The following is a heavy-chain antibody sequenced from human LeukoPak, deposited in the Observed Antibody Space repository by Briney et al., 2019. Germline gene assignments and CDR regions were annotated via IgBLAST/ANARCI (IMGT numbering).Heavy chain of an antibody. Sequence: GGSLRLSCAASGFTFSSYGMSWVRQAPGKGLEWVAFIRYDGSNKYYADSVKGRFTISRDNVKNSLYLQMNSLRAEDTAVYYCAKHDLVVVPAARDYWGQGTLVTVSS. D-gene: IGHD2-2*01. CDR1: GFTFSSYG. CDR2: IRYDGSNK. CDR3: AKHDLVVVPAARDY. J-gene: IGHJ4*02. V-gene: IGHV3-30*02.